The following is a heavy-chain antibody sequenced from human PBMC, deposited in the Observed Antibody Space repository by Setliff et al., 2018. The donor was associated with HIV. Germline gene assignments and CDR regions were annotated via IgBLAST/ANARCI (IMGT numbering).Heavy chain of an antibody. Sequence: ASVKVSCKASGYNVTVSAINWVRQAPGQALDWLGWSNTYTGNPTYAQDFTGRFVFSLDTSVNTAYLQINSLKAEDTAMYYCARVGSYWSTFDYWGQGALVTVSS. CDR1: GYNVTVSA. V-gene: IGHV7-4-1*02. D-gene: IGHD2-8*02. J-gene: IGHJ4*02. CDR2: SNTYTGNP. CDR3: ARVGSYWSTFDY.